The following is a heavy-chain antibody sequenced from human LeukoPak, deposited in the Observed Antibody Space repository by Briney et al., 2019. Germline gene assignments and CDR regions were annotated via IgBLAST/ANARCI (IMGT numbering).Heavy chain of an antibody. CDR1: GFTFSTYS. CDR3: ARAPRRGYGAPEDAFDI. D-gene: IGHD4-17*01. Sequence: GGSLRLSCAASGFTFSTYSMNWVRQVPGKGLEWVSSINSRSNYIYYADSVKGRFTISRDNAKNSLYLQMSSLRAEDTAVYYCARAPRRGYGAPEDAFDIWGQGTMVTVSS. CDR2: INSRSNYI. J-gene: IGHJ3*02. V-gene: IGHV3-21*01.